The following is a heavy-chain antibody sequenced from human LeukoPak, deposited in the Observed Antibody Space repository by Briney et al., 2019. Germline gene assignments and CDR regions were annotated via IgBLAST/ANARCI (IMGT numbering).Heavy chain of an antibody. CDR3: ARDRGYGGNFDY. CDR2: ISYDGSNK. Sequence: PGGSLRLSCAASGFTFSSYGMHWVRQAPGKGLEWVAVISYDGSNKYYADSVKGRFTISRDNSKNTLYLQMNSLRAEDTAVYYCARDRGYGGNFDYWGQGTLVTVSS. J-gene: IGHJ4*02. D-gene: IGHD4-23*01. CDR1: GFTFSSYG. V-gene: IGHV3-30*03.